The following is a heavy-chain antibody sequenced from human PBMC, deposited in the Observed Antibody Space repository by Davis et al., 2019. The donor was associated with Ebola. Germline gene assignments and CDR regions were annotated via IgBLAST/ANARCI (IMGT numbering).Heavy chain of an antibody. CDR2: IRSKANSYAT. V-gene: IGHV3-73*01. CDR3: ARERLGFGELLYYYYGMDV. J-gene: IGHJ6*02. Sequence: GESLKISCAASGFTFSGSAMHWVRQASGEGLEWVGRIRSKANSYATAYAASVKGRFTISRDDSKNTAYLQMNSLRAEDTAVYYCARERLGFGELLYYYYGMDVWGQGTTVTVSS. D-gene: IGHD3-10*01. CDR1: GFTFSGSA.